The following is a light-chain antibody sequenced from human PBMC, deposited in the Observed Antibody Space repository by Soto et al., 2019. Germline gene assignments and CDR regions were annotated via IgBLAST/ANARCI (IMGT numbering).Light chain of an antibody. V-gene: IGKV1-39*01. CDR3: QESHSTPYT. J-gene: IGKJ2*01. CDR2: AAS. CDR1: QPIGTY. Sequence: DIELTQSPSSLSASVGDRVALTCRASQPIGTYLTWYQLKPGKAPKVLIYAASSLQSGVPSRFRGSGSGTDFTLTISSLQPEDFATYFCQESHSTPYTFGQGTKLEIK.